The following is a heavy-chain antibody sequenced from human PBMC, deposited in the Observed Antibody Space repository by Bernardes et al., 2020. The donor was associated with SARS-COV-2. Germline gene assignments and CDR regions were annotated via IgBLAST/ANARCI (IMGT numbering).Heavy chain of an antibody. CDR1: EFTFSSYA. V-gene: IGHV3-21*01. J-gene: IGHJ4*02. CDR3: ARGSDWNYVFDY. CDR2: ITSSSSYK. Sequence: GGSLRLSCAASEFTFSSYAMSWVRQAPGKGLEWVSSITSSSSYKYYADSVKGRFTISRDNAKNLLYLQMNSLRAEDTAVYFCARGSDWNYVFDYWGQGTLVTVSS. D-gene: IGHD1-7*01.